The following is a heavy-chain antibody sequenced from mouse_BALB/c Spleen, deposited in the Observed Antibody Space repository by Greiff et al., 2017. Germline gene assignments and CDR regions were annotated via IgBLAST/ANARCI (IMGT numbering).Heavy chain of an antibody. V-gene: IGHV5-9-4*01. Sequence: EVMLVESGGGLVKPGGSLKLSCAASGFTFSSYAMSWVRQSPEKRLEWVAEISSGGSYTYYPDTVTGRFTISRDNAKNTLYLEMSSLRSEDTAMYYCAREAPHFDVWGAGTTVTVSS. J-gene: IGHJ1*01. CDR3: AREAPHFDV. CDR1: GFTFSSYA. CDR2: ISSGGSYT.